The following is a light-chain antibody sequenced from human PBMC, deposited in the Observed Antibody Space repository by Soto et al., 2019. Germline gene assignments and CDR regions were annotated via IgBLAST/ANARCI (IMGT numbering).Light chain of an antibody. CDR1: RSISSSY. J-gene: IGKJ4*01. Sequence: EIVLTQSPGTLSLSPGERATLSCRASRSISSSYLAWYQQKPGQAPRLLIYGASSRATGIPDRFSGSGSGTDFSLTVSRLEPADFAVYYCQQYGSSPLTFGGGTKVEIK. CDR2: GAS. V-gene: IGKV3-20*01. CDR3: QQYGSSPLT.